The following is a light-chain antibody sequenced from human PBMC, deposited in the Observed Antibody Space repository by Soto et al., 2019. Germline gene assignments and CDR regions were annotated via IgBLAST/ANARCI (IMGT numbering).Light chain of an antibody. CDR1: QSVSSN. CDR3: QQYNNWPRT. CDR2: GAS. V-gene: IGKV3-15*01. Sequence: VGMSQSPATQSVSPGERATLSCRASQSVSSNLAWYQQKPGQAPRLLIYGASTRATGIPARFSGSGSGTEFTLTISSLQPEDFAVYYCQQYNNWPRTFGQGTKV. J-gene: IGKJ1*01.